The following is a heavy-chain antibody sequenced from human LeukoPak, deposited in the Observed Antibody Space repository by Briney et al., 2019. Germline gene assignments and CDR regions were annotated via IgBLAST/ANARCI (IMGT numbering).Heavy chain of an antibody. Sequence: SETLSLTCTVSDTSVNTYYWSWIRQPAGKGLEWIGHIYATGTTNYNPSLKSRVTMSIDTSKNQFSLNLRSVTAADTAVYFCAKVAKYYYGSETYFFFENWGQGTLVTVSS. V-gene: IGHV4-4*07. CDR1: DTSVNTYY. D-gene: IGHD3-10*01. CDR2: IYATGTT. CDR3: AKVAKYYYGSETYFFFEN. J-gene: IGHJ4*02.